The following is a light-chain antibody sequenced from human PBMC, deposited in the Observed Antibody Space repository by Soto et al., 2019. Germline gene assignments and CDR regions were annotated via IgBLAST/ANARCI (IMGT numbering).Light chain of an antibody. CDR1: QSIRSW. V-gene: IGKV1-5*01. J-gene: IGKJ4*01. CDR2: DAS. CDR3: QQRSKWVT. Sequence: DIQMTQSPSTLSGSVGYRVTITCRASQSIRSWLAWYQQKPGKAPKVLIYDASSLESGVPSRFSGSGSGTDFTLTISSLEPEDFAVYYCQQRSKWVTFGRGTKVDI.